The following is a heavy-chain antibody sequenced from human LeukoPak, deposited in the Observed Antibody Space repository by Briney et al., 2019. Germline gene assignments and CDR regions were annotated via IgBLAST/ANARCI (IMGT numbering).Heavy chain of an antibody. V-gene: IGHV1-2*02. J-gene: IGHJ4*02. CDR2: INPNSGGT. CDR1: GYTFTGYY. D-gene: IGHD6-13*01. Sequence: ASVKVSCKASGYTFTGYYMHWVRQAPGQGLEWMGWINPNSGGTNYAQKFQGRVTMTRDTSISTAYMELSRLRSDDTAVYYCAREGYYSSSSYFDYWGQGTQVTVSS. CDR3: AREGYYSSSSYFDY.